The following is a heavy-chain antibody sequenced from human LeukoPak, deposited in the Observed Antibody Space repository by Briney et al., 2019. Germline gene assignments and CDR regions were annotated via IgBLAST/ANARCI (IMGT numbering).Heavy chain of an antibody. V-gene: IGHV4-39*01. D-gene: IGHD1-1*01. J-gene: IGHJ4*02. CDR2: IYYSGST. CDR1: GGAISNSELY. CDR3: ARLAGHHNNGRFDF. Sequence: PSQTLSPVRTVSGGAISNSELYSGWVRQPPWKGLEWIAMIYYSGSTYSNLSLKSRVTMSVDTSKNQFSLKVRSVTAADGAVYFWARLAGHHNNGRFDFWGQGVLVSVSS.